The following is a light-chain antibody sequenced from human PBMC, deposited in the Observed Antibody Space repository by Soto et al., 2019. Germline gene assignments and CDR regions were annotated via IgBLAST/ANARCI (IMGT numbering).Light chain of an antibody. V-gene: IGKV1-5*01. CDR3: QQANSFPRT. CDR2: DAS. Sequence: DIQRTQSPSTLSASVGDRVTITFRASQSISSWLAWYQQKPGKAPRLLIYDASTLESGVPSRFSGSGSGTDFTLTINNLQPEDFATYYCQQANSFPRTFGPGTKVDIK. J-gene: IGKJ3*01. CDR1: QSISSW.